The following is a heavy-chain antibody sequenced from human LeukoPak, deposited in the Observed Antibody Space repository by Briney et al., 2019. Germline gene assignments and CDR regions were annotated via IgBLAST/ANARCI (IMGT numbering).Heavy chain of an antibody. D-gene: IGHD3-22*01. J-gene: IGHJ4*02. V-gene: IGHV1-46*01. CDR2: VNPSGGST. Sequence: ASVKVSCKASGYTFTSYYMHWVRQAPGQGLEWMGIVNPSGGSTSYAQKFQGRVTMTRDTSTSTVYMELSSLRSEDTAVYYCARDPQRGYLDYWGQGTLVTVSS. CDR3: ARDPQRGYLDY. CDR1: GYTFTSYY.